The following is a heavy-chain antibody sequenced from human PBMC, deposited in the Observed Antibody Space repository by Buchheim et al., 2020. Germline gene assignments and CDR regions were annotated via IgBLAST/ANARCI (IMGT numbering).Heavy chain of an antibody. Sequence: QVQLVESGGGVVQPGRSLRLSCAASGFTFSSYGMHWVRQAPGKGLEWVAVISYDGSNKYFADSVKGRFTISRDNSKNTLYLQIHSLRAEDTAVYYCAKGSETGDSSTRAYSYYGMDVWGQGTT. D-gene: IGHD6-13*01. V-gene: IGHV3-30*18. J-gene: IGHJ6*02. CDR1: GFTFSSYG. CDR3: AKGSETGDSSTRAYSYYGMDV. CDR2: ISYDGSNK.